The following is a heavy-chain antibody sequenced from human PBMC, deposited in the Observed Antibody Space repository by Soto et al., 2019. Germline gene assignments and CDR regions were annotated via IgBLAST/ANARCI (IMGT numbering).Heavy chain of an antibody. Sequence: QVQLVQSGAEVKKPGSSVKVSCKASGGTFSSYAISWVRQAPGQGLEWMGGIIPIFGTADYAQKFQGRVTITADESTSTAYMELSSLRSEDTAVYYCARENMGYSSGWYWFDPWGQGTLVTVSS. CDR2: IIPIFGTA. CDR3: ARENMGYSSGWYWFDP. V-gene: IGHV1-69*01. D-gene: IGHD6-19*01. J-gene: IGHJ5*02. CDR1: GGTFSSYA.